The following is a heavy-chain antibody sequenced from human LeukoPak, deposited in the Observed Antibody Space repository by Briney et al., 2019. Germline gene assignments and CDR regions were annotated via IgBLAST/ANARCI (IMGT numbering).Heavy chain of an antibody. J-gene: IGHJ4*02. CDR2: IYGGGSS. CDR1: GFTVSSSY. CDR3: ARMIEY. V-gene: IGHV3-66*01. Sequence: GGSLRLSCAASGFTVSSSYMSWVRQAPGKGLEWVSVIYGGGSSSYAAAVEGGLSISSDNSKNTLYLQMNSLRAEDTAVYYCARMIEYWGQGTLVTVSS. D-gene: IGHD3-16*01.